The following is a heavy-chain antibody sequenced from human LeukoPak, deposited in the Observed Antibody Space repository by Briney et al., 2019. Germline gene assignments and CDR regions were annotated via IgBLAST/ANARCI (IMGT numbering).Heavy chain of an antibody. CDR2: INSDGSST. Sequence: PGGSLRLSCAASGFTFSSYWMHWVRQAPGKGLVWVSRINSDGSSTSYADSVKGRFTISRDNAKNTLYLQMNSLRAEDTAVYYCARAPERGTVILWWYRAAKLDYMDVWGKGTTVTVSS. J-gene: IGHJ6*03. D-gene: IGHD2-21*01. V-gene: IGHV3-74*01. CDR1: GFTFSSYW. CDR3: ARAPERGTVILWWYRAAKLDYMDV.